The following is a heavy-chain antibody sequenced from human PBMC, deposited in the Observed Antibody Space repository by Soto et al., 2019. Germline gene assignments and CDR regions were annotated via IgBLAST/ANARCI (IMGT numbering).Heavy chain of an antibody. J-gene: IGHJ3*02. CDR2: IRSKAYGGTT. CDR3: TRDGTYYYDSSGYDAFDI. V-gene: IGHV3-49*03. CDR1: GFTFGDYA. Sequence: GSLRLSCTASGFTFGDYAMSWFRQAPGKGLEWVGFIRSKAYGGTTEYAASVKGRFTISRDDSKSIAYLQMNSLKTEDTAVYYCTRDGTYYYDSSGYDAFDIWGQGTMVTVSS. D-gene: IGHD3-22*01.